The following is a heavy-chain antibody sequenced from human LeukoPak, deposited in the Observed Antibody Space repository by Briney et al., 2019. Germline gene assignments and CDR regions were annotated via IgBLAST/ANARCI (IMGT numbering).Heavy chain of an antibody. D-gene: IGHD2-15*01. CDR3: ARAGYCSGGSCYINRWFDP. J-gene: IGHJ5*02. CDR1: GGSISSYY. Sequence: SETLSLTCTVSGGSISSYYWSWIRQPPGKGLEWIGSIYHSGSTYYNPSLKSRVTISVDTSKNQFSLKLSSVTAADTAVYYCARAGYCSGGSCYINRWFDPWGQGTLVTVSS. CDR2: IYHSGST. V-gene: IGHV4-38-2*02.